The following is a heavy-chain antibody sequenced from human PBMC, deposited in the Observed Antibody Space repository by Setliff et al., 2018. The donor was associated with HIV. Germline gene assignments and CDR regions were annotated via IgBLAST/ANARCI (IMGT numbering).Heavy chain of an antibody. J-gene: IGHJ4*02. CDR1: GFTLSIYG. CDR3: AKDKSYHDYIWGSSVLAY. Sequence: PGGSLRLSCAASGFTLSIYGMHWVRQAPGKGLEWIAFIRYDGSNKDYADSVKGRFTISRDNSENTLFLQMNSLRPEDTAIYYCAKDKSYHDYIWGSSVLAYWGQGTLVTVSS. CDR2: IRYDGSNK. V-gene: IGHV3-30*02. D-gene: IGHD3-16*01.